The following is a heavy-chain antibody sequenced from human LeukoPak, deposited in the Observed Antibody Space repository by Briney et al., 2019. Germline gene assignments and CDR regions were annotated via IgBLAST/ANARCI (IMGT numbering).Heavy chain of an antibody. Sequence: ASVKVSCKASGGTFSSYAISWVQQAPGQGLEWMGGINPIFGTANYAQKFQGRVTMTEDTSTDTAYMELSSLRSEDTAVYYCATDTVGFDPWGQGTLVTVSS. CDR1: GGTFSSYA. CDR2: INPIFGTA. J-gene: IGHJ5*02. D-gene: IGHD4-17*01. CDR3: ATDTVGFDP. V-gene: IGHV1-69*06.